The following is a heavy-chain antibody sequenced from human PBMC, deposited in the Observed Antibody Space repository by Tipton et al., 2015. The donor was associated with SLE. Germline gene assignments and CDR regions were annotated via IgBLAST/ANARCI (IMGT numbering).Heavy chain of an antibody. V-gene: IGHV4-39*07. Sequence: LRLSCTVSGGSISSGGYYWNWIRQHPGKGLEWIGSTYYSGSTYYNPSLKSRVTISLHTSKNQFSLKLSSVTAADTAVYLCARGGGFGDLRIAYWGQGTLVTVSS. CDR3: ARGGGFGDLRIAY. D-gene: IGHD3-10*01. CDR2: TYYSGST. CDR1: GGSISSGGYY. J-gene: IGHJ4*02.